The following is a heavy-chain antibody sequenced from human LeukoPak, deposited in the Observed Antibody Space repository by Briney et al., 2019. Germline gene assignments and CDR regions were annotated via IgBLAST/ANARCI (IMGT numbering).Heavy chain of an antibody. Sequence: ETLSLTCTVSGGSLSSYYWSWSRPPPGRGLEWVGYIYYSGSTNYNPSLKSRVTISVDTSKNQLSLKLTSVTAADTAVYSCARGGNWNFFDYWGQGTLVTVSS. J-gene: IGHJ4*02. CDR3: ARGGNWNFFDY. CDR1: GGSLSSYY. CDR2: IYYSGST. V-gene: IGHV4-59*08. D-gene: IGHD4-23*01.